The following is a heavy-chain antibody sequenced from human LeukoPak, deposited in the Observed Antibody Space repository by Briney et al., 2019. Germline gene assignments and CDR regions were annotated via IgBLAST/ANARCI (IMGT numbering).Heavy chain of an antibody. Sequence: GGSLRLSCEASEFTFSSYSNNWVRQAPGKGLEWVSSISSIRNYIYYADSVRGRFTISRDNARNSLYLQMNSLRAEDTAVYYCARLRGGYNYALGPFDYWGQGTLVTVSS. CDR3: ARLRGGYNYALGPFDY. V-gene: IGHV3-21*01. J-gene: IGHJ4*02. CDR2: ISSIRNYI. D-gene: IGHD5-18*01. CDR1: EFTFSSYS.